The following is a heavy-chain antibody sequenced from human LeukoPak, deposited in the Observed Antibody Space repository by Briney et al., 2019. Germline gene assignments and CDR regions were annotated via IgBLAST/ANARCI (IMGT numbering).Heavy chain of an antibody. CDR1: GFTVSSNY. V-gene: IGHV3-48*01. D-gene: IGHD6-6*01. Sequence: GGSLRLSCATSGFTVSSNYMSWVRQAPGKGLQWVSYISSSSSNMYYAASVKGRFTISRDNAKNSLFLQMNSLRAEDTAVYYCAREYSSSSGRSFDYWGQGILVTVSS. CDR3: AREYSSSSGRSFDY. CDR2: ISSSSSNM. J-gene: IGHJ4*02.